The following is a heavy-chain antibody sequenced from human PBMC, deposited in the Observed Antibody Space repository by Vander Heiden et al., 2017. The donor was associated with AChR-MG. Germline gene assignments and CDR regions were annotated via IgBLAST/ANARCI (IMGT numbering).Heavy chain of an antibody. V-gene: IGHV3-30-3*01. CDR1: GFPFSSYA. CDR3: ARSYIVLRTFDP. D-gene: IGHD2-8*01. CDR2: ISYGGSNK. Sequence: QVQPVESGGGVVQPGRSLRRPRAASGFPFSSYAMHWVRQAPGKGLEWVAVISYGGSNKYYADSVKGRFTISRDNSKNTLYLQMNSLRAEDTAVYYCARSYIVLRTFDPWGQGTLVTVSS. J-gene: IGHJ5*02.